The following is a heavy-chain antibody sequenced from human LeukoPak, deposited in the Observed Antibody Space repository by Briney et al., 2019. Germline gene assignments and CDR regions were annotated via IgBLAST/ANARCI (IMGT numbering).Heavy chain of an antibody. CDR3: AKELKQLRAPNDY. CDR2: ISWNSGSI. D-gene: IGHD6-6*01. Sequence: PGGSLRLSCAASGFTFDDYAMHWVRQAPGKGLEGVSGISWNSGSIGYADSVKGRFTISRDNAKNSLYLQMNSLRAEDTAVYYCAKELKQLRAPNDYWGQGTLVTVSS. V-gene: IGHV3-9*01. CDR1: GFTFDDYA. J-gene: IGHJ4*02.